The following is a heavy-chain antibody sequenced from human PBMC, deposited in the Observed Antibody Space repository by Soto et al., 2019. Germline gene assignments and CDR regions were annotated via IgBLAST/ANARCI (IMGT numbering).Heavy chain of an antibody. CDR3: AGEGEFREGRVPYVDV. CDR1: GYTFRSHY. V-gene: IGHV1-69*13. Sequence: ASVKVSCKASGYTFRSHYMKWVRQAPGQGLEWMGGIISNIGTPNYAQKFQGRVTITGDASTSTVYMELSSLRSQDTAVYYCAGEGEFREGRVPYVDVWGQGTTVTVSS. J-gene: IGHJ6*02. D-gene: IGHD3-16*01. CDR2: IISNIGTP.